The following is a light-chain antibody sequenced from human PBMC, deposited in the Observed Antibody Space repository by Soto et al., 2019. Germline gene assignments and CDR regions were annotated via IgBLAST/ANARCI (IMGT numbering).Light chain of an antibody. V-gene: IGKV3-20*01. CDR3: QQYGNSKT. Sequence: EIVLTQSPGTLSLSPGERDTLSCRASQSVSSNYLAWYQQKPGQAPRLLIYCASSRATGIPDRFSGSGSGTEFPLTISRLESEDFALYYCQQYGNSKTFGQGTKVEIK. J-gene: IGKJ1*01. CDR2: CAS. CDR1: QSVSSNY.